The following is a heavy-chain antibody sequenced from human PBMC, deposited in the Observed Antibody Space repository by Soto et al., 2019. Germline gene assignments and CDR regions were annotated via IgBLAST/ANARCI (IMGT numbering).Heavy chain of an antibody. CDR1: GYTFTSYA. CDR2: INAGNGNT. Sequence: ASVKVSCKASGYTFTSYAMHWVRQAPGQRLEWMGWINAGNGNTKYSQEFQGRVTITRDTSASTAYMELSSLRSEDTAVYYCARHLVDSSSWNDSYYYYYGMDVWGQGTTVTVSS. V-gene: IGHV1-3*01. CDR3: ARHLVDSSSWNDSYYYYYGMDV. J-gene: IGHJ6*02. D-gene: IGHD6-13*01.